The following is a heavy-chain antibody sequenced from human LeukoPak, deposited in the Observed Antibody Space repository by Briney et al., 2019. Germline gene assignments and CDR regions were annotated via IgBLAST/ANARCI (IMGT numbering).Heavy chain of an antibody. D-gene: IGHD3-3*01. Sequence: SETLSLTCTVSGGSISSYYWSWIRQPPGKGLEWIGYIYYSGSTNYNPSLKSRVTISVDTSKNQFSLKLSSVTAADTAVYYCARERYYDFWSGPFDWGQGTLVTVSS. J-gene: IGHJ4*02. CDR2: IYYSGST. V-gene: IGHV4-59*01. CDR3: ARERYYDFWSGPFD. CDR1: GGSISSYY.